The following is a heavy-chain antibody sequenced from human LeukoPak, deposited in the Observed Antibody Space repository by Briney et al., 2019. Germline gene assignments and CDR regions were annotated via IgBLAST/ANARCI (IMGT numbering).Heavy chain of an antibody. J-gene: IGHJ4*02. V-gene: IGHV4-34*01. CDR2: INHSGST. CDR1: GGSFSGYY. D-gene: IGHD3-10*01. CDR3: ARGPSGQFDY. Sequence: SETLSLTCAVYGGSFSGYYWSWIRQPPGKGLEWIGEINHSGSTNYNPSLKSRVTISVDTSKNQFSLKLSSVTAADTAVYYCARGPSGQFDYWGQGTLATVSS.